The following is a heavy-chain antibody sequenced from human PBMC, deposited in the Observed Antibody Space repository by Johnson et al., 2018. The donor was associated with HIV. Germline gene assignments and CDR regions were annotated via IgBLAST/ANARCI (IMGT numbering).Heavy chain of an antibody. CDR1: GFTVSSNY. Sequence: VQLVESGGGLVQPGGSLRLSCAASGFTVSSNYMSWVRQAPGKGLEWVSVIYSGGSTYYADSVKGRFTISRDNAKNSLYLQMNSLRAKDTAVYYCARESYLVYAFDIWGQGTMVTVSS. CDR3: ARESYLVYAFDI. D-gene: IGHD1-26*01. CDR2: IYSGGST. J-gene: IGHJ3*02. V-gene: IGHV3-66*01.